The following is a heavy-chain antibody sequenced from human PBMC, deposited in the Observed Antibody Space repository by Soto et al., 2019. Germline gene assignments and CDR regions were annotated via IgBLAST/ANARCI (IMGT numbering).Heavy chain of an antibody. CDR2: INHSGST. Sequence: SETLSLTCAVYGGSFSGYYWSWIRQPPGKGLEWIGEINHSGSTNYNPSLKSRVTISVDTSKNQFSLKLSSVTAADTAVYYCARPGRRLRFVSGFDYWGQGTLVTVSS. J-gene: IGHJ4*02. CDR3: ARPGRRLRFVSGFDY. CDR1: GGSFSGYY. V-gene: IGHV4-34*01. D-gene: IGHD3-3*01.